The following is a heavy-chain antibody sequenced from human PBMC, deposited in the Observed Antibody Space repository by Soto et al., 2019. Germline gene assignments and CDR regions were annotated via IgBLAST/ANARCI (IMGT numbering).Heavy chain of an antibody. CDR1: GFTFSNAW. CDR2: IKSKTDGGTT. V-gene: IGHV3-15*07. J-gene: IGHJ6*02. D-gene: IGHD2-21*02. CDR3: QTDRRRAYCGGDCYPPSSSGYYYYGMDV. Sequence: GGSLRLSCAASGFTFSNAWMNWVRQAPGKGLEWVGRIKSKTDGGTTDYAAPVKGRFTISRDDSKNTLYLQMNSLKTADTAVYYCQTDRRRAYCGGDCYPPSSSGYYYYGMDVWGQGTTVTVSS.